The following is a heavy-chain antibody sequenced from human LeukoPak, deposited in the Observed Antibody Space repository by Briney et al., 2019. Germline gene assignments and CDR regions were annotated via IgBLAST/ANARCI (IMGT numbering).Heavy chain of an antibody. CDR2: IIPILGIA. CDR3: ARCPYSGSYSGPSFDY. CDR1: GGTFSSYA. D-gene: IGHD1-26*01. Sequence: SVKVSCKASGGTFSSYAISWVRLAPGQGLEWMGRIIPILGIANYAQKFQGRVTITADKSTSTAYMELSSLRSEDTAVYYCARCPYSGSYSGPSFDYWCQGTLVTVSS. V-gene: IGHV1-69*04. J-gene: IGHJ4*02.